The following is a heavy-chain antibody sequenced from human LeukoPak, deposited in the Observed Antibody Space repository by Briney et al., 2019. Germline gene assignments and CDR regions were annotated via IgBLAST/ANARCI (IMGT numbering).Heavy chain of an antibody. D-gene: IGHD6-19*01. J-gene: IGHJ5*02. CDR2: INHSGST. V-gene: IGHV4-34*01. CDR3: ARGLRPSRRPAQYNWFDP. CDR1: GGSFSGYY. Sequence: SETLSLTCAVYGGSFSGYYWSWIRQPPGKGLEWIGEINHSGSTNYNPSFKSGVTTSVNRSKNQFSLKLSSVTAADTAVYYCARGLRPSRRPAQYNWFDPWGQGTLVTVSS.